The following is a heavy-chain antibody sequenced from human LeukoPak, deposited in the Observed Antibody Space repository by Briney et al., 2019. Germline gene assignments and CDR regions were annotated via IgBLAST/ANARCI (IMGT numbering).Heavy chain of an antibody. V-gene: IGHV4-59*01. Sequence: PSETLSLTCTVSGGSISSYYWSWIRQPPGKGLEWIGYIYYSGSTNYNPSLKSRVTIPVDTSKNQFSLKLSSVTAADTAVYYCARDRSMVRGGYYYGMDVWGQGTTVTVSS. CDR2: IYYSGST. CDR1: GGSISSYY. J-gene: IGHJ6*02. CDR3: ARDRSMVRGGYYYGMDV. D-gene: IGHD3-10*01.